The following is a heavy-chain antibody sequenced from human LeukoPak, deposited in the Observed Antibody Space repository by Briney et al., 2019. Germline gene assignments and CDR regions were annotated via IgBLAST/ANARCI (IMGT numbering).Heavy chain of an antibody. CDR2: MYYSGST. D-gene: IGHD3-10*01. V-gene: IGHV4-39*07. Sequence: SETLSLTCTVSSGSISSTSYYWGWIRQPPGMGLEWIGSMYYSGSTYYNPSLKSRVTISVDTSKSQFSLKLSSVTAADTSVYYCAREMRSPRGGFDYWDQGTLVTVSS. CDR1: SGSISSTSYY. J-gene: IGHJ4*02. CDR3: AREMRSPRGGFDY.